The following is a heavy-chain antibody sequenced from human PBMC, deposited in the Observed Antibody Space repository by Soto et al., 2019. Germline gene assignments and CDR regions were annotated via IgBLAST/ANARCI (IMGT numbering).Heavy chain of an antibody. J-gene: IGHJ3*02. CDR1: GYSFTSYC. CDR2: IYPGDSDT. Sequence: PGESLKISWKGSGYSFTSYCIGWVRQMPGKGLEWMGIIYPGDSDTRYSPSFQGQVTISADKSISTAYLQWSSLKASDTAMYYCARHYYDSSGSRTVPFDIWGQGTMVTVSS. V-gene: IGHV5-51*01. CDR3: ARHYYDSSGSRTVPFDI. D-gene: IGHD3-22*01.